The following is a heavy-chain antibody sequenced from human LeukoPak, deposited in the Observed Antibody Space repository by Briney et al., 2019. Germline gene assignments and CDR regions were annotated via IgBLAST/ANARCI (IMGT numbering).Heavy chain of an antibody. CDR2: IIPIFGTA. Sequence: ASVKVSCKASGGTFSSYAISWVRQAPGQGLEWMGGIIPIFGTANYAQKFQGRVTITADESTSTAYMELSSLRSDDTAVYYCARASCSSTSCHAYYYYYMDVWGKGTTVTVSS. V-gene: IGHV1-69*13. CDR3: ARASCSSTSCHAYYYYYMDV. D-gene: IGHD2-2*01. CDR1: GGTFSSYA. J-gene: IGHJ6*03.